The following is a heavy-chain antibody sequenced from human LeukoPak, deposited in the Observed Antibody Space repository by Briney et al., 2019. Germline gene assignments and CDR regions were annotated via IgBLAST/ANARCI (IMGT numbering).Heavy chain of an antibody. CDR1: GFTFSSYA. CDR3: AKDLRHRGTMVRAITHWFDP. V-gene: IGHV3-23*01. J-gene: IGHJ5*02. CDR2: ISGSGGST. D-gene: IGHD3-10*01. Sequence: GGSLRLSCAASGFTFSSYAMSWVRQAPGKGLEWVSAISGSGGSTYYADSVKGRFTISRDNSKNTLYLQMNSLRAEDTAVYYCAKDLRHRGTMVRAITHWFDPWGQGTLVTVSS.